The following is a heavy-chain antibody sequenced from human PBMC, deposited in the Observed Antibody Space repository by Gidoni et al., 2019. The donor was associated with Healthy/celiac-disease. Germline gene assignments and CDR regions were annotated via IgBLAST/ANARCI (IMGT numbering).Heavy chain of an antibody. Sequence: EVQLVESGGGLVKPGGSLRLSCSASGFTFSSYSMNWVRQAPGKGLEWVSSISSSSSYIYYADSVKGRFTISRDNAKNSLYLQMNSLRAEDTAVYYCASAAVAGSLNAEYFQHWGQGTLVTVSS. CDR3: ASAAVAGSLNAEYFQH. D-gene: IGHD6-19*01. V-gene: IGHV3-21*01. J-gene: IGHJ1*01. CDR2: ISSSSSYI. CDR1: GFTFSSYS.